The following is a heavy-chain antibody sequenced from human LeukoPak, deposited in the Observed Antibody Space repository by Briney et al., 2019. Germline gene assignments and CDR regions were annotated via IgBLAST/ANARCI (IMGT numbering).Heavy chain of an antibody. Sequence: GGSLRLSCAASGFTFSSYAMSWVRQAPGKGLEWVSAISGSGGSTYYADSVKGGFTISRDNSKNTLYLQMNSLRAEDTAVYYCAKDQASGYPLYYFDYWGQGTLVTVSS. CDR3: AKDQASGYPLYYFDY. CDR1: GFTFSSYA. CDR2: ISGSGGST. D-gene: IGHD3-3*01. V-gene: IGHV3-23*01. J-gene: IGHJ4*02.